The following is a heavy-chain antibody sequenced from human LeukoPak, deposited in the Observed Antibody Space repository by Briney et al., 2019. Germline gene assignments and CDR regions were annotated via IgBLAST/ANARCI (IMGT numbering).Heavy chain of an antibody. CDR1: GGTFSSYA. CDR2: IIPIFGTA. CDR3: ARVVDYGGNLPAFDI. V-gene: IGHV1-69*13. D-gene: IGHD4-23*01. Sequence: ASVKVSCKASGGTFSSYAISWVRQAPGQGLEWMGGIIPIFGTANYAQKFQGRVTITADESTSTAYMELSGLRSEDTAVYYCARVVDYGGNLPAFDIWGQGTMVTVSS. J-gene: IGHJ3*02.